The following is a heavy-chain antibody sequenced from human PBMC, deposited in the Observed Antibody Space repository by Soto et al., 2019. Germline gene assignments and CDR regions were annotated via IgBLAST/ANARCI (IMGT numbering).Heavy chain of an antibody. D-gene: IGHD6-13*01. J-gene: IGHJ6*02. CDR1: GGSISSSSYY. V-gene: IGHV4-39*01. CDR2: IYYSGST. CDR3: ARVGGIRYSSSWGSLYYCGMDV. Sequence: PSETLSLTCTVSGGSISSSSYYWGWIRQPPGKGLEWIGSIYYSGSTYYNPSLKSRVTISVDTSKNQFSLKLSSVTAADTAVYYCARVGGIRYSSSWGSLYYCGMDVLGQGTSVTLS.